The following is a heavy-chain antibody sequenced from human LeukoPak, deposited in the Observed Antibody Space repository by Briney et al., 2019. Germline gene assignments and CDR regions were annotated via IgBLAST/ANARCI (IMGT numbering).Heavy chain of an antibody. Sequence: PSETLSLTCAVYGGSFSGYYWSWIRQPPGKGLEWIGEINHSGSTNYNPSLKSRVAISVDTSKNQFSLELSSVTAADTAVYYCARHGRVYYYYGMDVWGQGTTVTVSS. D-gene: IGHD5-24*01. V-gene: IGHV4-34*01. CDR2: INHSGST. CDR3: ARHGRVYYYYGMDV. CDR1: GGSFSGYY. J-gene: IGHJ6*02.